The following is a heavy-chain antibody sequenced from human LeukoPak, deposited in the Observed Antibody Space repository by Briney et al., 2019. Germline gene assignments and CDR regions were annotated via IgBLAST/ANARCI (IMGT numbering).Heavy chain of an antibody. CDR3: ARDRVTQRNNYYYYYYMDV. Sequence: PSETLSLTCTVSGGSISSGSYYWSWIRQPAGKGLEWIGRIYTSGSTNYNPSLKSRVTISVDTSKNQFSLKLSSVTAADTAVYYCARDRVTQRNNYYYYYYMDVWGKGTTVTVSS. CDR1: GGSISSGSYY. CDR2: IYTSGST. V-gene: IGHV4-61*02. D-gene: IGHD2-21*02. J-gene: IGHJ6*03.